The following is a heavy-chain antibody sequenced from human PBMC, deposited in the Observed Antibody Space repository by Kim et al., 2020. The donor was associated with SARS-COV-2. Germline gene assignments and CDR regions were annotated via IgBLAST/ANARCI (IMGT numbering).Heavy chain of an antibody. CDR3: APRGYSYGSPFDY. CDR2: ISGSGGST. CDR1: GFTFSSYA. D-gene: IGHD5-18*01. V-gene: IGHV3-23*01. J-gene: IGHJ4*02. Sequence: GGSLRLSCAASGFTFSSYAMSWVRQAPGKGLEWVSAISGSGGSTYYADSVKGRFTISRDNSKNTLYLQMNSLRAEDTAVYYCAPRGYSYGSPFDYWGQGTLVTISS.